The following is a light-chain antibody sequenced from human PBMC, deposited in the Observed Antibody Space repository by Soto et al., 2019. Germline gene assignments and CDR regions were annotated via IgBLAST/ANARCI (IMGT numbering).Light chain of an antibody. CDR1: QSVSSN. CDR2: GAS. Sequence: EIVLAQSPFTLSLSPGERSTLSCRASQSVSSNLAWYQQKPGQAPRLLIYGASTRATGIPARFSGSGSGTEFTLTISSLQSEDFAVYYCQQYNNRKTFGQGTKVDIK. V-gene: IGKV3-15*01. CDR3: QQYNNRKT. J-gene: IGKJ1*01.